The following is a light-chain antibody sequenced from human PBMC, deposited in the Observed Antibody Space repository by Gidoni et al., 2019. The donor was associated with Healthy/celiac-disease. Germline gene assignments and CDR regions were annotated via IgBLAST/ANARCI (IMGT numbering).Light chain of an antibody. CDR1: QSISSW. CDR3: QQYNSYPWT. Sequence: DIQMTQSPSNMSASVGDRVTITCRASQSISSWLAWYQQKPGKAPKLLIYKASSLESGVPSRFSGSGSGTEFTLTIISLQPDDFATYYCQQYNSYPWTFGQGTKVEIK. CDR2: KAS. J-gene: IGKJ1*01. V-gene: IGKV1-5*03.